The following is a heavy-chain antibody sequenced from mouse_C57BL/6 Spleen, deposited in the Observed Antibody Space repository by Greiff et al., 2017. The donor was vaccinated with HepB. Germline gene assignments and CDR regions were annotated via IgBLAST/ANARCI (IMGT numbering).Heavy chain of an antibody. J-gene: IGHJ3*01. D-gene: IGHD3-2*02. CDR2: IDPSDSYT. V-gene: IGHV1-69*01. CDR1: GYTFTSYW. CDR3: AKGGSSGPWFAY. Sequence: VQLQQSGAELVMPGASVKLSCKASGYTFTSYWMHWVKQRPGQGLEWIGEIDPSDSYTNYNQKFKGKSTLTVDKSSSTAYMQLSSLTSEDSAVYYWAKGGSSGPWFAYWGQGTLVTVSA.